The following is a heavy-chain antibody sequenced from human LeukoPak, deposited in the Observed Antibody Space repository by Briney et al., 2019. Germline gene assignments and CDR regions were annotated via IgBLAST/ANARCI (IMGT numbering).Heavy chain of an antibody. J-gene: IGHJ4*02. V-gene: IGHV4-59*01. Sequence: SETLSLTCTVSGGSISNYYWSWIRQPPGQGLEWIGFIYYSGDTSYNPSLQSRVTISVDTTKNQFSLKLSSVTAADTAVYYCARVLVGDYVNFDYWGQGTLVTVSS. CDR1: GGSISNYY. D-gene: IGHD4-17*01. CDR2: IYYSGDT. CDR3: ARVLVGDYVNFDY.